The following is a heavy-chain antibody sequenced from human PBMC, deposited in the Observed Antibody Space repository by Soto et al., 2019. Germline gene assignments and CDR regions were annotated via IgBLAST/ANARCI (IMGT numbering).Heavy chain of an antibody. J-gene: IGHJ6*01. CDR2: VYNSRRI. CDR3: ARDRLESLPYGMDV. V-gene: IGHV4-4*07. D-gene: IGHD3-10*01. CDR1: AGFTIGYY. Sequence: AETLCLECFAFAGFTIGYYWCWIRQLAGKGLEWIGRVYNSRRINYNPSLKKRVTMSVDMSKNQFSLKMTSMTAADTSVYFCARDRLESLPYGMDVWGQGTTVTVSS.